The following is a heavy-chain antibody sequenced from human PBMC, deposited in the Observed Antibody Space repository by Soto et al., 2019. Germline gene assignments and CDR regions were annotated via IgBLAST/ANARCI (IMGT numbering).Heavy chain of an antibody. CDR2: IYHSGST. D-gene: IGHD6-19*01. J-gene: IGHJ2*01. CDR1: GGSISSSNW. CDR3: ARKTPAVAGPWYFDL. V-gene: IGHV4-4*02. Sequence: QVQLQESGPGLVKPSGTLSLTCAVSGGSISSSNWWNWVRQPPGKGLEWIGEIYHSGSTNYIPSLKRRVTISVDKSKNQFSLRLNSVTAADTAIYYCARKTPAVAGPWYFDLWGRGTLVTVSS.